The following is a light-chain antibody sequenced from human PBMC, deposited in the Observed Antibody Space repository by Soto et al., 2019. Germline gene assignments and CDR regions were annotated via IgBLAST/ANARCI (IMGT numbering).Light chain of an antibody. J-gene: IGLJ1*01. Sequence: QSALTQPASVSVSPGQSITISCTGTSSDVGSYNLVSWYQQHPGKAPKLMIYEINKRPSGVSNRFSGSKSGNTASLTISGLQAEDEADYYCCSFAGSSTYVFGTGTKVTVL. V-gene: IGLV2-23*02. CDR1: SSDVGSYNL. CDR2: EIN. CDR3: CSFAGSSTYV.